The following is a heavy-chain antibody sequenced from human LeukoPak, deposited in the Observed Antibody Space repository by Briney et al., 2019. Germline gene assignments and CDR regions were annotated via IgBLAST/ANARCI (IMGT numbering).Heavy chain of an antibody. Sequence: TGGSLRLSCAASGFTFNDYWMTWVRQAPGKGLEWVAHIKQDGSEKYYVDSLKGRFTISRDNAKNSLFLQMNGLRAEDTAVHYCVRDCSSASLSSGCYYAMDVWGKGTTVTVSS. J-gene: IGHJ6*04. CDR3: VRDCSSASLSSGCYYAMDV. CDR1: GFTFNDYW. V-gene: IGHV3-7*03. D-gene: IGHD2-2*01. CDR2: IKQDGSEK.